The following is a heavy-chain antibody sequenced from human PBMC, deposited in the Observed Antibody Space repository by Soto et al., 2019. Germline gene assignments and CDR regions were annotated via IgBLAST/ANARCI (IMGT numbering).Heavy chain of an antibody. CDR2: ISYDGSNK. CDR3: ARDRLSRSNWTDY. CDR1: GFTFSSYA. Sequence: GGSLRLSWAASGFTFSSYAMLWVRQAPGKGLEWVAVISYDGSNKYYADSVKGRFTISRDNSKNTLYLQMNSLRAEDTAVYYCARDRLSRSNWTDYWGQGTLVTVSS. J-gene: IGHJ4*02. V-gene: IGHV3-30-3*01. D-gene: IGHD1-1*01.